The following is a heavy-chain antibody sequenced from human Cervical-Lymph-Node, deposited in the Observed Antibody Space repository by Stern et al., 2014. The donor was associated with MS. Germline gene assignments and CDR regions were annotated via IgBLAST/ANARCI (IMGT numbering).Heavy chain of an antibody. D-gene: IGHD6-13*01. Sequence: EVQLVESGGGLVQPGGSLRLSCAASGFTFDSYSMHWVRQVPGKGLVWVSRIKTDGSSPRYADSVKGRFTISRDNAKNMLYLEMNSLRAEDTAVYYCSGSNWYFFDYWGQGTLVTVSS. CDR2: IKTDGSSP. J-gene: IGHJ4*02. CDR3: SGSNWYFFDY. CDR1: GFTFDSYS. V-gene: IGHV3-74*02.